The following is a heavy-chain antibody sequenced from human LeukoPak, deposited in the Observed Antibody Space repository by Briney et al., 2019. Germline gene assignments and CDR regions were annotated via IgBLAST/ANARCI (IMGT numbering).Heavy chain of an antibody. CDR1: GGSISSYY. V-gene: IGHV4-59*01. Sequence: SETLSLTCTVSGGSISSYYWSWIRQAPGKGLEWIGYIYYSGSTNYDPSLKSRVTISVDTSKNQFSLKLSSVTAADTAVYYCARGGWYKDYWGQGTLVTVSS. CDR2: IYYSGST. D-gene: IGHD6-19*01. J-gene: IGHJ4*02. CDR3: ARGGWYKDY.